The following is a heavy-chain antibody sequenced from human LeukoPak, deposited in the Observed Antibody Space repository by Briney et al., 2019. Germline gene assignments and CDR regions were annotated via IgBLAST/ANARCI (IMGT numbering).Heavy chain of an antibody. CDR2: ISYDGSNK. D-gene: IGHD1-1*01. V-gene: IGHV3-30*18. Sequence: GGSLRLSCAASGFTFSSYGMHWVRQAPGKGLEWVAVISYDGSNKYYADSVKGRFTVSRENSKNTLYLQMNSLRAEDTAVYYCAKVSGMEPYYYYYYMDVWGKGTTVTVSS. CDR3: AKVSGMEPYYYYYYMDV. J-gene: IGHJ6*03. CDR1: GFTFSSYG.